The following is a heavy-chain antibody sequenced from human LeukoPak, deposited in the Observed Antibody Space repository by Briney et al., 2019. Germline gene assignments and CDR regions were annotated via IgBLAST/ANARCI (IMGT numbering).Heavy chain of an antibody. CDR3: AREAFVVVPAAIGYYFDY. Sequence: ASVKVSCKASGYTFTSYCMHWVRQAPGQGLEWMGIINPSGGSTSYAQKFQGRVTMTRDTSTSTVYMELSSLRSEDTAVYYCAREAFVVVPAAIGYYFDYWGQGTLVTVSS. V-gene: IGHV1-46*01. CDR1: GYTFTSYC. CDR2: INPSGGST. D-gene: IGHD2-2*02. J-gene: IGHJ4*02.